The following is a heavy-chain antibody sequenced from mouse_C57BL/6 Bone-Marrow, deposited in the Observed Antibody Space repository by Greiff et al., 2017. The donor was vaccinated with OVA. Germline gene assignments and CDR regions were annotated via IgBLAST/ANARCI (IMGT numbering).Heavy chain of an antibody. CDR2: INPNYGTT. V-gene: IGHV1-39*01. CDR1: GYSFTDYN. CDR3: AFYYGSSYRYFDV. Sequence: EVKLMESGPELVKPGASVKISCKASGYSFTDYNMNWVKQSNGKSLEWIVVINPNYGTTSYNQKFKGKATLTVDQSSSTAYMQLNSLTSEDSAVYYCAFYYGSSYRYFDVWGTGTTVTVSS. J-gene: IGHJ1*03. D-gene: IGHD1-1*01.